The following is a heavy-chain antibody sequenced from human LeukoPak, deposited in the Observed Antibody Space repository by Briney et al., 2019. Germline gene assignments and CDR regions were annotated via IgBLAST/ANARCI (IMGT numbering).Heavy chain of an antibody. V-gene: IGHV1-8*01. Sequence: ASVKVSCKASGYTFTSYDINWVRQATGQGFEWMGWMNPNSGNTGYAQKFQGRVTMTRNTSISTAYMELSSLRSEDTAVYYCARGRIAARLSLYNWFDPWGQGTLVTVSS. D-gene: IGHD6-6*01. J-gene: IGHJ5*02. CDR3: ARGRIAARLSLYNWFDP. CDR2: MNPNSGNT. CDR1: GYTFTSYD.